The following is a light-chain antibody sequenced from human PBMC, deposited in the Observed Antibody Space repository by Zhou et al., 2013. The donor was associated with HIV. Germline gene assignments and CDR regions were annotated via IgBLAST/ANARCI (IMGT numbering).Light chain of an antibody. J-gene: IGKJ2*04. CDR1: QGISSY. Sequence: AIRMTQSPSSFSASTGDRVTITCRASQGISSYLAWYQQKPGKAPKLLIYAASTLQSGVPSRFSGGGSGTHFTLTISRLEPEDFALYHCQQYGASRGSFGLGTNLEIK. V-gene: IGKV1-8*01. CDR2: AAS. CDR3: QQYGASRGS.